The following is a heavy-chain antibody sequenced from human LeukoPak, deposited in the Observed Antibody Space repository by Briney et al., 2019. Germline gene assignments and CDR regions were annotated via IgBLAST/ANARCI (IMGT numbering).Heavy chain of an antibody. CDR1: GDSISRYY. CDR2: ITYTGST. CDR3: ARDRSDYYYYMDV. V-gene: IGHV4-59*01. J-gene: IGHJ6*03. Sequence: SETLSLTCTVSGDSISRYYWSWIRQPPGKGLEWLGYITYTGSTNYNPSLKSRVTISIDTSKMQFSLRVNSVTAADTAVYYCARDRSDYYYYMDVWGKGTTVTVSS.